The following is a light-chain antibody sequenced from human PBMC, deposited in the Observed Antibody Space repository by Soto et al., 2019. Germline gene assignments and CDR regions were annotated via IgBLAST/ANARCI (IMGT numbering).Light chain of an antibody. V-gene: IGLV2-14*01. J-gene: IGLJ1*01. CDR3: SSYTSSSTLV. CDR1: SSDVGGYDY. CDR2: DVN. Sequence: QSVLTQPASVPGSPGQSITISCTGTSSDVGGYDYVSWYQQHPGKAPQLMIYDVNNRPSGVSNRFSGSKSGNTASLTISGLQAEDEADYYCSSYTSSSTLVFGTGTKVTVL.